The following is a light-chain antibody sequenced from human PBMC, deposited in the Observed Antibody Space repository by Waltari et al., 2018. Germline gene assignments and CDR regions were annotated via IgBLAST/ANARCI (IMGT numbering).Light chain of an antibody. J-gene: IGLJ1*01. CDR3: QVWADSSDFV. Sequence: SYVLTQPPSVSVAPGQTARLTCGGNSVGSQSVHWYPRKPGQAPVVVVYDDTERPSGIPDRFSGSNSENTATLTINSVEAGDEADYFCQVWADSSDFVFGSGTKVTVL. CDR2: DDT. V-gene: IGLV3-21*02. CDR1: SVGSQS.